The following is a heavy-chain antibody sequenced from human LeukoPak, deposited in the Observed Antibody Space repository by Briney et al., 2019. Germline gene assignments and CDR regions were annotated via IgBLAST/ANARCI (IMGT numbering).Heavy chain of an antibody. CDR1: GFTVSSNY. CDR2: IYNVGST. D-gene: IGHD6-19*01. J-gene: IGHJ4*02. Sequence: GGSLRLSCAASGFTVSSNYMSWVRPAPGNGLEWVSIIYNVGSTKYADSVKARFTISRDNSKNTLDLQMNSLRAEDTAVYCCARASQWLAFDDWSQGTLVTVSS. CDR3: ARASQWLAFDD. V-gene: IGHV3-66*01.